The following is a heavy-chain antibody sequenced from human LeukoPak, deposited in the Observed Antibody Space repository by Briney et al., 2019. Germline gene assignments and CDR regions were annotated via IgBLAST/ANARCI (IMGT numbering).Heavy chain of an antibody. CDR3: ARVIGVWVGATADYFDY. Sequence: ASVKVSCKASGGTFSSYAISWVRQAPGQGLEWMGIINPSGGSTSYAQKFQGRVTMTRDTSISTAYMELSRLRSDDTAVYYCARVIGVWVGATADYFDYWGQGTLVTVSS. CDR2: INPSGGST. V-gene: IGHV1-46*01. D-gene: IGHD1-26*01. CDR1: GGTFSSYA. J-gene: IGHJ4*02.